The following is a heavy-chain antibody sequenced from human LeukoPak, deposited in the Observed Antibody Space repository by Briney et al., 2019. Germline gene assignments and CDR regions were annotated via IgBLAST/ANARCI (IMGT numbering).Heavy chain of an antibody. CDR3: ARGGGYYAIDF. CDR1: GFTVNSNY. J-gene: IGHJ4*02. Sequence: GGSLRLSCAASGFTVNSNYMNWVRQAPGKGLEWVSVVYSDDTTYYADSVKGRFTISRDNSKNTLYLQMNNLRAEDTAVYYCARGGGYYAIDFWGQGTLVTVSS. CDR2: VYSDDTT. D-gene: IGHD1-26*01. V-gene: IGHV3-53*01.